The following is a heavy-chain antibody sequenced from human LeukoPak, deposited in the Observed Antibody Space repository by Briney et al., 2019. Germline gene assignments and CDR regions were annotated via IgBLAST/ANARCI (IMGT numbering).Heavy chain of an antibody. CDR2: INPSGGST. Sequence: ASVKVSCKASGYTFTSYYMHWXXXXXXQXXXXXXIINPSGGSTSYAQKFXGRVTMTRDXXXXXXYMELSSLRSEDTAVYYCARAVEAAAGAEYFQHWGQGTLVTVSS. CDR1: GYTFTSYY. CDR3: ARAVEAAAGAEYFQH. J-gene: IGHJ1*01. V-gene: IGHV1-46*01. D-gene: IGHD6-13*01.